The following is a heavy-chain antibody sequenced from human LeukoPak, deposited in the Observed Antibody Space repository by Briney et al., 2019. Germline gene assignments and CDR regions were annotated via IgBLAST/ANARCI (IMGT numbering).Heavy chain of an antibody. CDR1: GYTFTCYY. Sequence: ASVKVSCKASGYTFTCYYMHWVRQAPGQGLEWMGWINPNSGGTNYAQKFQGRVTMTRDTSISTAYMELSRLRSDDTAVYYCARTVVVPATWFDPWGQGTLVTVSS. D-gene: IGHD2-2*01. V-gene: IGHV1-2*02. CDR3: ARTVVVPATWFDP. J-gene: IGHJ5*02. CDR2: INPNSGGT.